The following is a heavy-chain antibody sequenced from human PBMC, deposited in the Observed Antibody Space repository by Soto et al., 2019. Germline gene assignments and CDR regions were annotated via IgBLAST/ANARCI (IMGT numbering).Heavy chain of an antibody. CDR2: ISYDGSNK. Sequence: GGSLRLSCAASGFTFSSYGMHWVRQAPGKGLEWVAVISYDGSNKYYADPVKGRFTISRDNAKNSLYLHLNSLSADDTAVYYCAREDTYGSFSYWGQGTRVTVSS. J-gene: IGHJ4*02. CDR1: GFTFSSYG. D-gene: IGHD5-18*01. CDR3: AREDTYGSFSY. V-gene: IGHV3-30*03.